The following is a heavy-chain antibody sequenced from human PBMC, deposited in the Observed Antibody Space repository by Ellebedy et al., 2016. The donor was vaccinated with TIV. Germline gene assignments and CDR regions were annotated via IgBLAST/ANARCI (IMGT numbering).Heavy chain of an antibody. CDR2: ISSSSSYT. CDR3: AKDSLDCSSTSCYGHFQH. D-gene: IGHD2-2*01. CDR1: GFTFSDYY. Sequence: GGSLRLXCAASGFTFSDYYMSWIRQAPGKGLEWVSYISSSSSYTNYADSVKGRFTISRDNAKNSLYLQMNSLRAEDTALYYCAKDSLDCSSTSCYGHFQHWGQGTLVTVSS. J-gene: IGHJ1*01. V-gene: IGHV3-11*05.